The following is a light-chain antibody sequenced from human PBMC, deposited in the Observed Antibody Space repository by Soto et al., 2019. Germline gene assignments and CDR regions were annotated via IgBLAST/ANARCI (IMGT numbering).Light chain of an antibody. J-gene: IGKJ1*01. CDR3: QQYNNWPPA. Sequence: EIVMTQSPATLSVSPGERVTLSCRASQSVAGNLAWYQQKPGQAPRLLIYGASTRATGIPARFSGGGSGTEFTLTISSLQSEDFAVCYCQQYNNWPPAFGQGTKVEIK. CDR2: GAS. V-gene: IGKV3-15*01. CDR1: QSVAGN.